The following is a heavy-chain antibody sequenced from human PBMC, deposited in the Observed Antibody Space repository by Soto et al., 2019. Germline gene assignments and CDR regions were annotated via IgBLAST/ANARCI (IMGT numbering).Heavy chain of an antibody. V-gene: IGHV1-18*01. CDR2: ISAYNGNT. Sequence: QVQLVQSGAEVKKPGASVKVSCKASGVTFTNYAINWVRQAPGQGLEWMGWISAYNGNTNYAQKLQGRVTMTTDTSTSTAYMELRSLRADDTAVYYCARGSFGEFVYYFDYWGQGTLVTVSS. D-gene: IGHD3-10*01. CDR1: GVTFTNYA. CDR3: ARGSFGEFVYYFDY. J-gene: IGHJ4*02.